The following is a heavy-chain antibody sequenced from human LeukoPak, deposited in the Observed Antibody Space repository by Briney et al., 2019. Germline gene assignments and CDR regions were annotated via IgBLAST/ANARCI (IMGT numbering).Heavy chain of an antibody. CDR1: GFSFSSYS. CDR3: ARDTTYGSGTYSFDY. J-gene: IGHJ4*02. D-gene: IGHD3-10*01. V-gene: IGHV3-21*01. CDR2: ISSSSYI. Sequence: GGSLRLSCAASGFSFSSYSMNWVRQAPGKGLEWVSSISSSSYIYYTDSVKGRFTISRDNAKNSLYLQMNSLRAEDTAVYYCARDTTYGSGTYSFDYWGQGTLVTVSS.